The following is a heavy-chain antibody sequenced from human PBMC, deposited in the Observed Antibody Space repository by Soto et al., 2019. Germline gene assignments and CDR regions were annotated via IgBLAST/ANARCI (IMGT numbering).Heavy chain of an antibody. CDR1: GYSFTSYW. CDR2: IDPSDSYT. V-gene: IGHV5-10-1*01. D-gene: IGHD2-21*02. J-gene: IGHJ6*02. CDR3: ATCALVVTAYYYYGMDV. Sequence: GESLKISCKGSGYSFTSYWISWVRQMPGKGLEWMGRIDPSDSYTNYSPSFQGHVTISADKSISTAYLQWSSLKASDTAMYYCATCALVVTAYYYYGMDVWGQGTTVTVSS.